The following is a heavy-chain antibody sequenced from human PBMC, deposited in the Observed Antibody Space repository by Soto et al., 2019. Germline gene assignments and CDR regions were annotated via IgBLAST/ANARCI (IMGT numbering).Heavy chain of an antibody. V-gene: IGHV1-2*02. CDR3: ARSDDL. Sequence: SVKVSCKASGYTFTGYYMHWVRQAPGQGLEWMGWINPNSGGTNYAQKFKGRVTMTRDTSLGTAYLVLNRLEYDDTAVYYCARSDDLWGPGTLVTVSS. CDR1: GYTFTGYY. J-gene: IGHJ4*02. CDR2: INPNSGGT.